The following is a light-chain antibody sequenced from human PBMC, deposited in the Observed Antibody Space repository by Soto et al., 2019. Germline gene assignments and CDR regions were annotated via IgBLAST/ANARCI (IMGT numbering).Light chain of an antibody. J-gene: IGLJ1*01. CDR2: EVT. Sequence: QSVLTQPPSASGSPGQSVTISCTETSSDVGGYNYVSWYQQHPGKAPKLVIYEVTKRPSGVPDRFSGSKSGNTASLTVSGLQAEDEADYYCSSFTGASTIFGTGTKVTV. CDR3: SSFTGASTI. V-gene: IGLV2-8*01. CDR1: SSDVGGYNY.